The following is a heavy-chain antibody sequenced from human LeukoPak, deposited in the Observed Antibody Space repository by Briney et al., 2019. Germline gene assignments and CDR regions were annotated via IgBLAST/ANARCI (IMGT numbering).Heavy chain of an antibody. J-gene: IGHJ4*02. CDR1: GFTFSSYW. Sequence: GGSLRLSCAASGFTFSSYWMSWVRQAPGKGLEWVANTKQDGSKKSYVDSVKGRFTISRDNAKNSLYLQMNSLRAEDTAIYYCTRVGYIDEGIDYWGQGTLVTVSS. V-gene: IGHV3-7*04. D-gene: IGHD5-24*01. CDR3: TRVGYIDEGIDY. CDR2: TKQDGSKK.